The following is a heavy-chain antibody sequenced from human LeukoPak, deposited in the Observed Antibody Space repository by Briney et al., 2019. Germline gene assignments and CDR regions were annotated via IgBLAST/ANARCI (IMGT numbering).Heavy chain of an antibody. CDR2: IYYSGST. Sequence: SETLSLTCTVSGVSISSYYWSWLRQPPGKGLEWIGYIYYSGSTNYNPSLKSRVTISVDTSKNQFSLKLSSVTAADTAVYYCARSDSSSWFPHDYWGQGTLVTVSP. V-gene: IGHV4-59*08. D-gene: IGHD6-13*01. J-gene: IGHJ4*02. CDR3: ARSDSSSWFPHDY. CDR1: GVSISSYY.